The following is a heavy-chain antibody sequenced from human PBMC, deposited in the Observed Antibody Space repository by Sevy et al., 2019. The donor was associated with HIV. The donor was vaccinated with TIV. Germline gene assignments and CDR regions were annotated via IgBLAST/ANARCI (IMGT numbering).Heavy chain of an antibody. V-gene: IGHV3-23*01. Sequence: GGSLRLSCAASGLTFTSYAMNWVRQAPGKGLEWVSTISGGGGTTYYGDSVKGRFTIPEDNSKNTLYMQMSSLRAEDRAVYYCAKDRYEGSGYYPEGAFDIWGQGTKVTVSS. CDR1: GLTFTSYA. CDR2: ISGGGGTT. D-gene: IGHD3-22*01. CDR3: AKDRYEGSGYYPEGAFDI. J-gene: IGHJ3*02.